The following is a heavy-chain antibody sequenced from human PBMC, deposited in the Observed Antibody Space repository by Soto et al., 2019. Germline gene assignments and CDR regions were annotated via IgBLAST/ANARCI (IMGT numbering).Heavy chain of an antibody. CDR1: GFTFSRFG. Sequence: PGGSLRLSFAASGFTFSRFGMSWVRQAPGKGLEWVSGISGGGNPTYYSDSVKGRFTISRDSAKNTLYLQMNSLRTEDTAVYYCAKDITYDSSAYDSWGQGTLVTVSS. D-gene: IGHD3-22*01. CDR3: AKDITYDSSAYDS. J-gene: IGHJ4*02. CDR2: ISGGGNPT. V-gene: IGHV3-23*01.